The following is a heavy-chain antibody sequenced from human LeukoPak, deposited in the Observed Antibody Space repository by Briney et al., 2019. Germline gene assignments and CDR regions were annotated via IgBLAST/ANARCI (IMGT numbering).Heavy chain of an antibody. CDR3: TTDHRTIYGVVFPDY. CDR2: INYKTNGGTA. V-gene: IGHV3-15*01. J-gene: IGHJ4*02. Sequence: GGSLSLSCAASGFKFDDYGMTWVRQAPGKGLEWVGRINYKTNGGTADYAAPVKGRFTISRDDSKDTLYLQMNSLKTEDTAVYYCTTDHRTIYGVVFPDYWGQGTLVTVSS. D-gene: IGHD3-3*01. CDR1: GFKFDDYG.